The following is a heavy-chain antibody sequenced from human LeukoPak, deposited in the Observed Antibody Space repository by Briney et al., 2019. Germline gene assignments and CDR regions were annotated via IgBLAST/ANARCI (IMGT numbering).Heavy chain of an antibody. CDR3: AKDGRATITFDY. CDR2: ISGSGDTT. V-gene: IGHV3-23*01. CDR1: GFTFSSYA. D-gene: IGHD5-24*01. J-gene: IGHJ4*02. Sequence: QPGGSLRLSCSASGFTFSSYALSWVRQVPGKGLEWGSVISGSGDTTVYADSVKGRFTVSRDNYKNTVYLQMSSLRAEDSAVYYCAKDGRATITFDYWGQGTLVTVSS.